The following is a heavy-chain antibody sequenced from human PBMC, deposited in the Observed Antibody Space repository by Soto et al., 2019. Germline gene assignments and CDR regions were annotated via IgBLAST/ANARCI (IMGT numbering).Heavy chain of an antibody. CDR2: ISYDGSNK. V-gene: IGHV3-30*18. Sequence: QVQLVESGGGVVQPGRSLRLSCAASGFTFSSYGMHWVRQAPGKGLEWVAVISYDGSNKYYADSVKGRFTSSRDNSKNTLYLQMNSLRAEDTAVYYCAKDEGYYGSGSYAKSYGMDVWGQGTTVTVSS. J-gene: IGHJ6*02. CDR1: GFTFSSYG. CDR3: AKDEGYYGSGSYAKSYGMDV. D-gene: IGHD3-10*01.